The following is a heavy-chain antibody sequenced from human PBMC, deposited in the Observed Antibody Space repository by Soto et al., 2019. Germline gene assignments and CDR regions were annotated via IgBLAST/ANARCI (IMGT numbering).Heavy chain of an antibody. CDR1: GGSISSYY. Sequence: SETLSLTCTVSGGSISSYYWSWIRQPPGKGLEWIGYIYYSGSTNYNPSLKSQVTISVDTSKNQFSLKLSSVTAADTAVYYCARAHYGDYGYGMDVWGQGTTVTSP. CDR3: ARAHYGDYGYGMDV. CDR2: IYYSGST. D-gene: IGHD4-17*01. V-gene: IGHV4-59*12. J-gene: IGHJ6*02.